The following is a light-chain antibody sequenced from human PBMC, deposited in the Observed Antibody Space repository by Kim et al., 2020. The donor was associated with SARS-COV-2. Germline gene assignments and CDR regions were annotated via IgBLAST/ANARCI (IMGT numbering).Light chain of an antibody. CDR2: DVT. CDR1: GTDVGGYDY. J-gene: IGLJ2*01. Sequence: GQSITNACPGHGTDVGGYDYVSWYQQYPGKAPTLMIYDVTKRPSGVSKRFSGSKSGNTASLTISGLQAADEADYYCSSYSSSFIILFGGGTQLTVL. V-gene: IGLV2-14*04. CDR3: SSYSSSFIIL.